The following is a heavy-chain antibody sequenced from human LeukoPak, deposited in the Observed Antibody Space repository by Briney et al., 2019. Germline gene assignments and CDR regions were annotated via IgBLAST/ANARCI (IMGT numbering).Heavy chain of an antibody. J-gene: IGHJ4*02. CDR1: GFTFGDYA. CDR3: TRAPHPRCSSSGCYLDY. D-gene: IGHD2-2*01. V-gene: IGHV3-49*04. CDR2: IQAKAYGGAT. Sequence: GRSLRLSCSTSGFTFGDYAMSWVRQAPGKGLEWVGFIQAKAYGGATEYAASVKGRFSISRDDSQNIANLQMNDLKTEDTAVYYCTRAPHPRCSSSGCYLDYWGQGTLVTVSS.